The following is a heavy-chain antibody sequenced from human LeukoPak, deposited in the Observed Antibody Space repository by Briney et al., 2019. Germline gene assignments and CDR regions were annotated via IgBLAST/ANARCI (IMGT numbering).Heavy chain of an antibody. CDR2: ISSTSYYI. CDR3: ARVGSTVAAGTPDY. D-gene: IGHD6-13*01. J-gene: IGHJ4*02. CDR1: GFTFSTYS. Sequence: GGSLRLSCTASGFTFSTYSMNWVRQAPGRGLEWVSSISSTSYYIYYADSVKGRFTISRDNAKNSLSLQVNSLRADDTAVYYCARVGSTVAAGTPDYWGQGTLVTVSS. V-gene: IGHV3-21*01.